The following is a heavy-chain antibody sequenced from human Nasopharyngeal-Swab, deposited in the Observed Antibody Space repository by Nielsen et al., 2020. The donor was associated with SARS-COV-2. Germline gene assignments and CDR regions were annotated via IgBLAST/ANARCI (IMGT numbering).Heavy chain of an antibody. CDR3: AKGVKYDFWSGTWGD. D-gene: IGHD3-3*01. V-gene: IGHV3-30*02. CDR1: GFAFNTYG. J-gene: IGHJ4*02. CDR2: IRYDGSNK. Sequence: GESLKISCAASGFAFNTYGMHWVRQAPGKGLEWVAFIRYDGSNKYYADSVKGRFTISRDNTKNTQYLQMNSLRAEDTALYYCAKGVKYDFWSGTWGDWGQGTLVTVSS.